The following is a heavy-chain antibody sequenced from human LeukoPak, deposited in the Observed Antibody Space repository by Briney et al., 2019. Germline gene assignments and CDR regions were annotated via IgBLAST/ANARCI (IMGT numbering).Heavy chain of an antibody. D-gene: IGHD5-12*01. CDR3: ARYISDAHTFDY. CDR2: INWNGGST. J-gene: IGHJ4*02. V-gene: IGHV3-20*04. CDR1: GFTFDDYG. Sequence: PGGSLRLSSAASGFTFDDYGMSWVRQAPGKGLEWVSGINWNGGSTGYADSVKGRFTISRHDANNSLYLQMNSLRAEDTALYYCARYISDAHTFDYWGQGTLVTVSS.